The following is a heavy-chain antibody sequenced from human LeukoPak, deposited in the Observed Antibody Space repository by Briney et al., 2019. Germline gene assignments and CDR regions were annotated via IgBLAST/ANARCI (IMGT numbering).Heavy chain of an antibody. CDR3: ARRNDFDI. Sequence: SETLSLTCTVSGGSISSYYWSWIRQPPGKGLEWIGYIYYSGSTNYNPSLKSRVTISVDTSKNQFTLKLTSVTAADTAMYYCARRNDFDIWGPGTMVTVSS. V-gene: IGHV4-59*08. J-gene: IGHJ3*02. CDR2: IYYSGST. CDR1: GGSISSYY.